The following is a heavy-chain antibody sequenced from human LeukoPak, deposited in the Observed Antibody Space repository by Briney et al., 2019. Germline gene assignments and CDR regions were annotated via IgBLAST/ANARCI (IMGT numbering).Heavy chain of an antibody. CDR2: ISSRSTYI. D-gene: IGHD5-18*01. CDR3: ARDGEVDTAMVTLLDY. CDR1: GFTFSTYG. Sequence: GGSLRLSCAASGFTFSTYGMSWVRQAPGKGLEWVSSISSRSTYIYYADSLKGRFTISRDNAKNSLYLQMNSLRAEDTAVYYCARDGEVDTAMVTLLDYWGQGTLVTVSS. J-gene: IGHJ4*02. V-gene: IGHV3-21*01.